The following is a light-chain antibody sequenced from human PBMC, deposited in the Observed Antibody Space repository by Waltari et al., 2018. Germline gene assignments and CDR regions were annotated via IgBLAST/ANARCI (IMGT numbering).Light chain of an antibody. V-gene: IGKV1-17*01. CDR1: QGIRIY. Sequence: DIQMTQSPSSLSASAGDRVTITCRASQGIRIYLNWYQQKPGRAPKRLIYAASNLESGVPSRFSGSGSGTDFTLTISSLQPEDFATYYCLQYNNYPYSFGQGTKVEIK. CDR3: LQYNNYPYS. J-gene: IGKJ2*03. CDR2: AAS.